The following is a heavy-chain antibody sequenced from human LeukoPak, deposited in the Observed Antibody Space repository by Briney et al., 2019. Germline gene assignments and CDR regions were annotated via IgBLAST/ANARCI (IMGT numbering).Heavy chain of an antibody. D-gene: IGHD1-26*01. Sequence: GSSVKVSFKASGGTFSRYAISWVRQAPGQGLEWMGGIIPIFGTANYAQKFQGRVTITADESTSTAYMELSSLRSEDTAVYYCARGDVGATTWGASGAFDIWGQGTMVTVSS. CDR2: IIPIFGTA. J-gene: IGHJ3*02. CDR3: ARGDVGATTWGASGAFDI. CDR1: GGTFSRYA. V-gene: IGHV1-69*01.